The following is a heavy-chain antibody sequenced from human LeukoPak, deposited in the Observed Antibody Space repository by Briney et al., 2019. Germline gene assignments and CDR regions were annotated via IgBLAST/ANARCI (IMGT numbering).Heavy chain of an antibody. J-gene: IGHJ4*02. CDR1: GGTFSSYA. V-gene: IGHV1-69*04. CDR2: IIPILGIA. Sequence: GASVKVSCKASGGTFSSYAIRWVRQAPGQGLEWMGRIIPILGIANYAQKFQGRVTITADKSTSTAYMELSSLRSEDTAVYYCASPRDGYNYGTGYFDYWGQGTLVTVSS. D-gene: IGHD5-24*01. CDR3: ASPRDGYNYGTGYFDY.